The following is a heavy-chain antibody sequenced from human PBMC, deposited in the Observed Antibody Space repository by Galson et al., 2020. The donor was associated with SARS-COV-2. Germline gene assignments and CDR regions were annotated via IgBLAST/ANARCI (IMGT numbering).Heavy chain of an antibody. V-gene: IGHV4-59*13. CDR2: IYYSGSTRYSGST. CDR1: GGSISSYY. J-gene: IGHJ4*02. CDR3: ARESGWLQSFDY. Sequence: SETLSLTCTVSGGSISSYYWSWIRQPPGKGLEWIGYIYYSGSTRYSGSTNYNPSLKSRVTISVDTSKNQFSLKLSSVTAADTAVYYCARESGWLQSFDYWGQGTLVTVSS. D-gene: IGHD5-12*01.